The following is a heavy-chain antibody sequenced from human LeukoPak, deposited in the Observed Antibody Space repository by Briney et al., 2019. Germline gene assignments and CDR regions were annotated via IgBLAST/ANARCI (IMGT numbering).Heavy chain of an antibody. J-gene: IGHJ4*02. CDR1: GFTFSNAW. D-gene: IGHD3-10*01. CDR3: TTKLLWFGELLAPHDY. CDR2: IKSKTDGGTT. Sequence: GGSLRLSCAASGFTFSNAWMSWVRQAPGKGLEWVGRIKSKTDGGTTDYAAPVKGRFTISRDDSKNTLYLQMNSLKTEDTAVYYCTTKLLWFGELLAPHDYWGQGTLVTVSS. V-gene: IGHV3-15*01.